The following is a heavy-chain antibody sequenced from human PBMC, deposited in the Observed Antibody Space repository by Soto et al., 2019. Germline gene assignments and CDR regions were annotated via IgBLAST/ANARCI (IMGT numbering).Heavy chain of an antibody. J-gene: IGHJ5*02. CDR3: ARHFEDDDWAWFDP. D-gene: IGHD3-9*01. Sequence: QLQLQESGPGLVKPSETLSLTCTVSGGSISSSSYYWGWIRQPPGKGLEWIGSIYYSGSTYYNPSLKSRVTISVDTSKNQFSLKLSSVTAADTAVYYCARHFEDDDWAWFDPWGQGTLVTVSS. CDR1: GGSISSSSYY. V-gene: IGHV4-39*01. CDR2: IYYSGST.